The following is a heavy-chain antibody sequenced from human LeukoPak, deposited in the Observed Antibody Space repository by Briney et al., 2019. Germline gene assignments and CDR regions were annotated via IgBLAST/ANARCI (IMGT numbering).Heavy chain of an antibody. D-gene: IGHD3-10*01. J-gene: IGHJ4*02. CDR2: IYHSGST. CDR3: ARGPMVRGVTSPYYFDY. CDR1: GGSISSGGYS. Sequence: SQTLPLTCAVSGGSISSGGYSWSWIRQPPGKGLEWIGYIYHSGSTYYNPSLKSRVTISVDRSKNQFSLKLSSVTAADTAVYYCARGPMVRGVTSPYYFDYWGQGTLVTVSS. V-gene: IGHV4-30-2*01.